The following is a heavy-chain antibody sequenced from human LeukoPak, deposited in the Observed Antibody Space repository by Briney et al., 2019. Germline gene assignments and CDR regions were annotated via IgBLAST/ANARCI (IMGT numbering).Heavy chain of an antibody. CDR2: ISPYNGNT. V-gene: IGHV1-18*01. J-gene: IGHJ4*02. CDR3: ARGPHERSGYPDD. D-gene: IGHD3-22*01. Sequence: ASVKVSCKPYGYTFNTYGIAWVRQAPGQGLEWMGWISPYNGNTNYAQKFQGRVTMTTDTSTSTAYMELRSLRSDDTAVYYCARGPHERSGYPDDWGQGTLVTVSS. CDR1: GYTFNTYG.